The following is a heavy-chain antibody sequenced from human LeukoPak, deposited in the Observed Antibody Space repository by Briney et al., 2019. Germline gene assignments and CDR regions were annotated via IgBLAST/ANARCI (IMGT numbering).Heavy chain of an antibody. D-gene: IGHD4/OR15-4a*01. CDR1: GGSISSYY. CDR3: ARTDLTGFDY. V-gene: IGHV4-59*01. J-gene: IGHJ4*02. CDR2: IYYSGST. Sequence: SESLSLTCTVSGGSISSYYWSWIRQPPGKGLEWIGYIYYSGSTNYNPSLKSRVTISVDPSKNQFSPKLSSVTAADTAVYYCARTDLTGFDYWGQGTLVTVSS.